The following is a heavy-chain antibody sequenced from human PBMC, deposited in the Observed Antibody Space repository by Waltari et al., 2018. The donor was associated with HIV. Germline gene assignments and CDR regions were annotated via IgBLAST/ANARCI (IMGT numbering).Heavy chain of an antibody. Sequence: QLQESGPGLVKPSETLSLTCTVPGGSISSSSFFWGWIRQAPGKGLEWIGSVYHTGNTFYRRSLKSRVSMFIDRATNQFSLRLTSVTAADTGIYYCARQPSAWDIWGQGMLVSVSS. CDR2: VYHTGNT. CDR3: ARQPSAWDI. D-gene: IGHD1-26*01. CDR1: GGSISSSSFF. V-gene: IGHV4-39*01. J-gene: IGHJ4*02.